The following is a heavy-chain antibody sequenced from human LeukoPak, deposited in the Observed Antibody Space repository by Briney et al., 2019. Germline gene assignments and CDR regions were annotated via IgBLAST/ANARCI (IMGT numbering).Heavy chain of an antibody. Sequence: ESGPTLVNPTQTLTLTCTFSGFSISTCGVGVGWNRQPRGKALEWLALIYWDDDKRYSPSLKSRLTITKDTSKNQVVLTMTNMDSVDTATYNCAAITYSSDPGGYFDYWGGGNLVTVSS. V-gene: IGHV2-5*02. CDR1: GFSISTCGVG. CDR2: IYWDDDK. CDR3: AAITYSSDPGGYFDY. D-gene: IGHD6-25*01. J-gene: IGHJ4*02.